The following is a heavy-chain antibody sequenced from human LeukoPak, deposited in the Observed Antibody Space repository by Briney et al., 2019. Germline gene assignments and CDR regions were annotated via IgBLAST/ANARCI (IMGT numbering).Heavy chain of an antibody. V-gene: IGHV1-58*02. CDR1: GFTFTSSA. CDR3: ARPEIIAAWADAFDI. Sequence: ASVKVSCKASGFTFTSSAMQWVRQARGQRLEWIGWIVVGSGNTNYAQKFQERVTITRDMSTSTAYMELSSLRSEDTAVYYCARPEIIAAWADAFDIWGQGTMVTVSS. CDR2: IVVGSGNT. D-gene: IGHD6-6*01. J-gene: IGHJ3*02.